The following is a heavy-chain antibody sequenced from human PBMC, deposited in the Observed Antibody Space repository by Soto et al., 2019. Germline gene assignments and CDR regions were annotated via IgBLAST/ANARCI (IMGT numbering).Heavy chain of an antibody. CDR1: GGTFSNYA. CDR3: ARDMIPAAISYRFCAMDV. Sequence: QVQLVQSGAEVKKPGSSVKVSCKASGGTFSNYAFSWVRQVPGQGLEWMGGIIPIFETTNYAQKFQGRVTITADESTTTSYMGLSSLSSEHTAVFFCARDMIPAAISYRFCAMDVWGQGTTVTVSS. J-gene: IGHJ6*02. D-gene: IGHD2-2*01. V-gene: IGHV1-69*01. CDR2: IIPIFETT.